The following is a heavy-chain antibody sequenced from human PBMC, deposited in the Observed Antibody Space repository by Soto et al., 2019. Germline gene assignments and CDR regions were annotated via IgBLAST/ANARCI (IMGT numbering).Heavy chain of an antibody. CDR2: ISSSTFYT. J-gene: IGHJ4*02. CDR1: GFTFSDHY. D-gene: IGHD3-22*01. Sequence: GGSLRLSCAASGFTFSDHYMSWIRQAPGKGLEWVSYISSSTFYTNYADSVKGRFTISRDNAKKSLYLQMNSLRAEDTAVYYCATDDSSVLEYFDYWGQGTLVTVSS. CDR3: ATDDSSVLEYFDY. V-gene: IGHV3-11*06.